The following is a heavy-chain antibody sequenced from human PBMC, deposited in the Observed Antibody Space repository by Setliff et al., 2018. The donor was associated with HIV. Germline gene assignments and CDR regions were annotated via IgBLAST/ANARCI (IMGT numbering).Heavy chain of an antibody. CDR2: MRYDGSNK. D-gene: IGHD3-9*01. CDR3: ARRYDNGAYGHGFDI. CDR1: GFTFSDYD. Sequence: GGSLRLSCAASGFTFSDYDIHWVRQAPGKGLEWVALMRYDGSNKDYADSVKGRFTISRDNSKNTLYLQMNNLRTADTAGYYCARRYDNGAYGHGFDIWGQGTMVTVSS. J-gene: IGHJ3*02. V-gene: IGHV3-30*02.